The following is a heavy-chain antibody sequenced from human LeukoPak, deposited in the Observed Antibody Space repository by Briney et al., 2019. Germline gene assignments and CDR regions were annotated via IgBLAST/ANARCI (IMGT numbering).Heavy chain of an antibody. J-gene: IGHJ4*02. CDR3: AREGCSGGSCYPGNYFDY. Sequence: ASVKVSCKASGGTFSSYAISWVRQAPGQGLEWMGGIIPIFGTANYAQKFQGRVTITADESTSTAYMELSRLRSDDTAVYYCAREGCSGGSCYPGNYFDYWGQGTLVTVSS. CDR2: IIPIFGTA. D-gene: IGHD2-15*01. V-gene: IGHV1-69*13. CDR1: GGTFSSYA.